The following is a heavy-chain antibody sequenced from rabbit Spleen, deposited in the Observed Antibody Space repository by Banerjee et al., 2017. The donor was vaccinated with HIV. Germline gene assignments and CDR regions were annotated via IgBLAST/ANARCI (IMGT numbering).Heavy chain of an antibody. CDR1: GFSFSSNYY. D-gene: IGHD8-1*01. CDR3: ARDGAGGSYFAL. Sequence: QSLEESGGDLVKPGASLTLTYKASGFSFSSNYYMCWVRQAPGKGLELIACIYTGDGVAYHASWAKGRFTISKTSSTTVTLQMTSLTAADTATYFCARDGAGGSYFALWGQGTLVTVS. V-gene: IGHV1S40*01. J-gene: IGHJ4*01. CDR2: IYTGDGVA.